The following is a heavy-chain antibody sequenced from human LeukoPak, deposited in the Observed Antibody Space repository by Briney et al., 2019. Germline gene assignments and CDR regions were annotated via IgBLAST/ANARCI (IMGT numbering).Heavy chain of an antibody. CDR1: GFTFSSYE. J-gene: IGHJ3*01. D-gene: IGHD3-10*01. CDR3: ARVSPPTGDAFDL. V-gene: IGHV3-48*03. CDR2: ISSSGSAI. Sequence: GGSLRLSCAASGFTFSSYEMNWVRQAPGKGLEWVSFISSSGSAIHYADSVKGRFTIARDNAKNSLYLQMNSLSAEDTAVYYCARVSPPTGDAFDLWGQGTMVTVSS.